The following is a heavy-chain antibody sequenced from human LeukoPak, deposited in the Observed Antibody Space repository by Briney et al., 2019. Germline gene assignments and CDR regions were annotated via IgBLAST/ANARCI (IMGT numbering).Heavy chain of an antibody. D-gene: IGHD3-22*01. CDR3: AKDGGDNYYDSSGYYGN. Sequence: GGSLRLSCVASGFTFSSYAMSWVRQAPGKGLEWVSAISGSGVTTHYAGSVKGRFSISRDNSKNTLYLQMNSLRAEDTALYYCAKDGGDNYYDSSGYYGNWGQGTLVTVSS. V-gene: IGHV3-23*01. CDR1: GFTFSSYA. J-gene: IGHJ4*02. CDR2: ISGSGVTT.